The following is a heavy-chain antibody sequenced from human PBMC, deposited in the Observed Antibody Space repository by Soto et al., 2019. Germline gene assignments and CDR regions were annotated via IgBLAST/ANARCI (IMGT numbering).Heavy chain of an antibody. CDR3: ARGGLGFIYFDR. Sequence: GGSLRLSCAASGFSVSNYWMSWVRQAPGKGLEWVAYIKGDGSEKYHVDSVKGRFTIFRDNAKKSLYLEMNSLRVEDTAVYYCARGGLGFIYFDRWGRGTLVTVSS. V-gene: IGHV3-7*01. D-gene: IGHD3-16*01. J-gene: IGHJ4*02. CDR2: IKGDGSEK. CDR1: GFSVSNYW.